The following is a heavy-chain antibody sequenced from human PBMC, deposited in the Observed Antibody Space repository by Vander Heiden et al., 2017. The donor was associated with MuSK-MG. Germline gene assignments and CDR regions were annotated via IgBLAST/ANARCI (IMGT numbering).Heavy chain of an antibody. Sequence: EVQLVESGGGLVQPGGSLRLSCAASGFPLSSYLLHWVRQAPGTGLVWGSRINSDGSSTSYADSVKGRFTSTRDNAKNTLYLQMKSLRAEDTAVYYCAREGVYVWGSYRYGGYYYGMDVWGQGTTVTVSS. CDR3: AREGVYVWGSYRYGGYYYGMDV. J-gene: IGHJ6*02. D-gene: IGHD3-16*02. CDR2: INSDGSST. V-gene: IGHV3-74*01. CDR1: GFPLSSYL.